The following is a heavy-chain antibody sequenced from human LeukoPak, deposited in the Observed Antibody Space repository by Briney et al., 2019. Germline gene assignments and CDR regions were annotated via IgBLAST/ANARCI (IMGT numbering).Heavy chain of an antibody. D-gene: IGHD3-10*01. CDR1: GFTFSTYG. J-gene: IGHJ4*02. CDR2: ISGSDGST. V-gene: IGHV3-23*01. Sequence: GGSLRLSCAVSGFTFSTYGMSWVRQAPGKGLEGVSGISGSDGSTYHADSVKGRFTISRDNSKNTLYLQMNSLRGEATAVYYCAKNIGGLDYWGQGTLVTVSS. CDR3: AKNIGGLDY.